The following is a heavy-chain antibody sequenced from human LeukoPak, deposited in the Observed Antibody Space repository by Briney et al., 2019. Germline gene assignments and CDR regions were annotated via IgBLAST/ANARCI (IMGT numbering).Heavy chain of an antibody. CDR3: ARDLKTSGWYGDFDY. D-gene: IGHD6-19*01. Sequence: PGGSLRLSCVASGFTVSSNYMSWVRQAPGKGLEWCSAIFSGGSTFYADSVTGRFTISRDNSKNTVYLEMNSLRAEDTAVYYCARDLKTSGWYGDFDYWGQGTLVTVSS. CDR2: IFSGGST. CDR1: GFTVSSNY. V-gene: IGHV3-53*01. J-gene: IGHJ4*02.